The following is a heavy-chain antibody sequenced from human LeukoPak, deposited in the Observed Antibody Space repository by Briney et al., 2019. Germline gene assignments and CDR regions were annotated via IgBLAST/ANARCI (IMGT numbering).Heavy chain of an antibody. CDR2: IYYSGST. J-gene: IGHJ5*02. CDR1: GGSISSSSYY. CDR3: ATLVVVAATPVGWFDP. Sequence: SETLSLTCTVSGGSISSSSYYWGWIRQPPGKGLEWIGSIYYSGSTYYNPSLKSRVTISVDTSKNQFSLKLSSVTAADTAVYYCATLVVVAATPVGWFDPWGQGTLVTVSS. D-gene: IGHD2-15*01. V-gene: IGHV4-39*07.